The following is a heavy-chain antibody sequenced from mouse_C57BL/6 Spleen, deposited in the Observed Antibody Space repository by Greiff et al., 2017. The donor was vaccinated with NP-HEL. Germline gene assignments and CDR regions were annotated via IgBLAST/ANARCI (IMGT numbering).Heavy chain of an antibody. D-gene: IGHD2-3*01. J-gene: IGHJ4*01. CDR1: GYTFTEYT. V-gene: IGHV1-62-2*01. CDR2: FYPGSGSI. CDR3: ARHEKGIDDGYYYAMDY. Sequence: QVQLQQSGAELVKPGASVKLSCKASGYTFTEYTIHWVKQRSGQGLEWIGWFYPGSGSIKYNEKFKDKATLTADKSSSTVYMELSRLTSEDSAVYFCARHEKGIDDGYYYAMDYWGQGTSVTVSS.